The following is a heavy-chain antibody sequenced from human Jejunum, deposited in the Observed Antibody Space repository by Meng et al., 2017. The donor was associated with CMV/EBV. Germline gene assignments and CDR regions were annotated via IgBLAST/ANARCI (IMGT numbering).Heavy chain of an antibody. V-gene: IGHV4-39*07. J-gene: IGHJ4*02. Sequence: GGSSTSSSYYWGWIRQPPGKGLEWIGSIYYSGSTYYNPSLNSRVTISVDGSQNRFSLKVSSVTAADTAVYYCASHDDYWSGYLKYWGQGTRVTVSS. CDR1: GGSSTSSSYY. CDR2: IYYSGST. CDR3: ASHDDYWSGYLKY. D-gene: IGHD3-3*01.